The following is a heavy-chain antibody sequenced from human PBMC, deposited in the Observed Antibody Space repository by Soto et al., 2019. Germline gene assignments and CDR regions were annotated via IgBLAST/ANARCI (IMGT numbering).Heavy chain of an antibody. J-gene: IGHJ4*02. CDR2: IYRNDIR. CDR1: GFSFSASGAG. Sequence: QITLKESGPALVKPTEPLTLTCTFSGFSFSASGAGVAWIRQPPGKALEWLALIYRNDIRRYNPSLQSRLTISEDTSRNQVVLTMTNMDPVDTATYYCAHMTYYYDSTGYEDFDYWGQGTLVTVSS. V-gene: IGHV2-5*01. D-gene: IGHD3-22*01. CDR3: AHMTYYYDSTGYEDFDY.